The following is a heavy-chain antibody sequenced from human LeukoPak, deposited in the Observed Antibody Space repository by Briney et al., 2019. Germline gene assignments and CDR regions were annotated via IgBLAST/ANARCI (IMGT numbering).Heavy chain of an antibody. Sequence: SETLSLTCTVSGGSISCSSYYWGWIRQPPGKGLEWIGSIYYSGGTYYNPSLKSRVTISVDTSKNQFSLKLSSVTAADTAVYYCARANWYSSSWYENYWGQGTLVTVSS. CDR3: ARANWYSSSWYENY. D-gene: IGHD6-13*01. J-gene: IGHJ4*02. CDR2: IYYSGGT. V-gene: IGHV4-39*07. CDR1: GGSISCSSYY.